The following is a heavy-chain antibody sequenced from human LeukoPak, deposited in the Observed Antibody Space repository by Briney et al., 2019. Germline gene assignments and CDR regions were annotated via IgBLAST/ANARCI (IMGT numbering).Heavy chain of an antibody. J-gene: IGHJ5*02. CDR1: GGSISSYY. V-gene: IGHV4-59*12. Sequence: PSETLSLTCTVSGGSISSYYWSWIRQPPGKGLEWIGSIYYSGSTYYNPSLKSRVTISVDTSKNQFSLKLSSVTAADTAVYYCARGWNYGLNWFDPWGQGILVTVSS. CDR3: ARGWNYGLNWFDP. CDR2: IYYSGST. D-gene: IGHD1-7*01.